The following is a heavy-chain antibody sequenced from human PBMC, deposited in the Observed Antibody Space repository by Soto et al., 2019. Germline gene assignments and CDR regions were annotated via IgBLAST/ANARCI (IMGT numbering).Heavy chain of an antibody. J-gene: IGHJ4*02. D-gene: IGHD3-16*01. CDR3: ASSRYVGNSPEFDY. V-gene: IGHV3-66*01. Sequence: EVQLVESGGGLVQPGGSLRLSCAASGFTVSSNYMSWVRQAPGKGLEWVSDIYRDGSTYNADSVKGRFTISRDNSKNTLYLQMNSLRAEDTAVYYCASSRYVGNSPEFDYWGQGTLVTVSS. CDR1: GFTVSSNY. CDR2: IYRDGST.